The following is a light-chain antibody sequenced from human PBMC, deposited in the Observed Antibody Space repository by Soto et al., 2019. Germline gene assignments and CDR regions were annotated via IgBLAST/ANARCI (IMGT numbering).Light chain of an antibody. V-gene: IGKV1-39*01. J-gene: IGKJ1*01. CDR2: AAS. CDR3: QQSYSTLWT. CDR1: QSISSY. Sequence: DIQMTQSPSSLSASVGDRVTITCRASQSISSYLNWYQQKPGKAPKLLIYAASSLQIGVPSRFSGSGSGTDFTLTISSLQPEEFATYYCQQSYSTLWTFGQGTKVEIK.